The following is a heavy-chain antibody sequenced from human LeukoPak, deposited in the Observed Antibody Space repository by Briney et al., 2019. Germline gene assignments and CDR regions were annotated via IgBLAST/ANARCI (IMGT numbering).Heavy chain of an antibody. V-gene: IGHV4-38-2*02. D-gene: IGHD3-22*01. CDR2: IYHSGST. Sequence: SETLSLTCTVSGYSISSGYYWGWIRQPPGKGLEWIGSIYHSGSTYYNPSLKSRVTISVDTSKNQFSLKLSSVTAADTAVYYCAGDSSGYYRFVAFDIWGQGQWSPSLQ. CDR3: AGDSSGYYRFVAFDI. CDR1: GYSISSGYY. J-gene: IGHJ3*02.